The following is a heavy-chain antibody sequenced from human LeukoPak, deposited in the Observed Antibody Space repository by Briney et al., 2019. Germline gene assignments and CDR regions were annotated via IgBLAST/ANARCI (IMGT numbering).Heavy chain of an antibody. CDR1: GYTFTSYA. J-gene: IGHJ4*02. V-gene: IGHV1-18*01. Sequence: ASVTVSCTASGYTFTSYAMHWVRQAPGQGLEWMGWISAYNGNTNYAQKLQGRVTMTTDTSTSTAYMELRSLRSDDTAVYYCARDGYYDYVWGSYRPANFDYWGQGTLVTVSS. CDR2: ISAYNGNT. CDR3: ARDGYYDYVWGSYRPANFDY. D-gene: IGHD3-16*02.